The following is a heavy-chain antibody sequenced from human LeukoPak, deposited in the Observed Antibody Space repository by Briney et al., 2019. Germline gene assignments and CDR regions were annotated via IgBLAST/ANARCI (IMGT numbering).Heavy chain of an antibody. D-gene: IGHD3-10*01. CDR3: ARLILLWFGEPNNWFDP. CDR1: GFTFNTFW. V-gene: IGHV3-7*01. Sequence: PGGSLRLSCAASGFTFNTFWMSWVRQTPGKGLEWVANMKQDGSEKYYVDSVKGRFTISRDNAKNSLYLQMNSLRAEDTAVYYCARLILLWFGEPNNWFDPWGQGTLVTVSS. CDR2: MKQDGSEK. J-gene: IGHJ5*02.